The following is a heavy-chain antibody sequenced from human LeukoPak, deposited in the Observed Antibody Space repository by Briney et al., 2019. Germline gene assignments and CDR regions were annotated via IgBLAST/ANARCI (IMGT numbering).Heavy chain of an antibody. CDR2: ISSSGSTI. Sequence: PGGSLRLSCAASVFTFSSYDMNCVRQAPGKGLEWGSYISSSGSTIYYADSVKGRFTIPRDNAKNSLYLQMNTLRAEDTALYYCAREEYNRQYFDYWGQGTLVTVSA. V-gene: IGHV3-48*03. J-gene: IGHJ4*02. D-gene: IGHD5-24*01. CDR3: AREEYNRQYFDY. CDR1: VFTFSSYD.